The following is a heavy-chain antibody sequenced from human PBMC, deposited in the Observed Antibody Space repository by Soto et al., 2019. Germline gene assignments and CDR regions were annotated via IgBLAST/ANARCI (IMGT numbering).Heavy chain of an antibody. CDR1: GFSLSTSGVS. J-gene: IGHJ4*02. V-gene: IGHV2-5*02. Sequence: QITLKESGPTLVKPTQTLTLTCTFSGFSLSTSGVSVGWVRQPPGRALEWLALIYWDDDKHYSPSLKSRLTITKDTSKTQVVLRTTNMDPVDTATYCCAARTGYGDLFDSWGQGTLVTVCS. CDR2: IYWDDDK. CDR3: AARTGYGDLFDS. D-gene: IGHD4-17*01.